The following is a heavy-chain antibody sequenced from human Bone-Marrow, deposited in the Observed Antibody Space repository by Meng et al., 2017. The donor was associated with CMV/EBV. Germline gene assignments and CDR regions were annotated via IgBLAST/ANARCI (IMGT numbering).Heavy chain of an antibody. J-gene: IGHJ4*02. CDR3: ARDHDSYYFDY. CDR1: GFTFGSYS. CDR2: ISSSSSYI. V-gene: IGHV3-21*01. D-gene: IGHD1-1*01. Sequence: GESLKISCAASGFTFGSYSMNWVRQAPGKGLEWVSSISSSSSYIYYADSVKGRFTISRDNAKNSLYLQMNSLRAEDTAVYYCARDHDSYYFDYWGQGTLVTVSS.